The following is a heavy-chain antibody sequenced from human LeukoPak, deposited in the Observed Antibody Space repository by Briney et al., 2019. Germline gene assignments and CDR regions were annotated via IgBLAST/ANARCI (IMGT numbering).Heavy chain of an antibody. CDR3: AKGSVVYYDFWSGSYADY. D-gene: IGHD3-3*01. J-gene: IGHJ4*02. V-gene: IGHV3-23*01. CDR2: ISNSGERT. CDR1: GFNFVTYA. Sequence: PGGSLRLSCAASGFNFVTYAMNWVRQAPGKGLEWVSVISNSGERTHYADSVKGRSTISRDNSKKMLFLQMDSLSAEDTATYYCAKGSVVYYDFWSGSYADYWGQGTLVTVSS.